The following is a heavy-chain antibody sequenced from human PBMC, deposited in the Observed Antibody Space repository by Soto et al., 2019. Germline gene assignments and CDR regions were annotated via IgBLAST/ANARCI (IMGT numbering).Heavy chain of an antibody. CDR2: ISYDGSNK. D-gene: IGHD3-3*01. J-gene: IGHJ6*02. Sequence: LSLSCAASGFTFISYGMHWVRQAPGKGLERVAVISYDGSNKYYADSVKGRFTISRDNSKNTLYLQMNSLRAEDTAVYYCAKGDLEYYDWLSGPNWYYYGMDVCGQGTTVIFSS. CDR1: GFTFISYG. CDR3: AKGDLEYYDWLSGPNWYYYGMDV. V-gene: IGHV3-30*18.